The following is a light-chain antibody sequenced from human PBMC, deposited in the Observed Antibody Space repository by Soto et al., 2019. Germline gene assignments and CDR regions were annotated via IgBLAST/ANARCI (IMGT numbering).Light chain of an antibody. CDR3: QQYYSTPYT. Sequence: DIVMTQSPDSLAVSLGERATINCKSSQSVLYRSSDKNYLAWYQHKPGQPPKLLIYWASTRESGVPDRFSGSGSGTDFALTISSLQAEDVAVYYCQQYYSTPYTFGQGTKLEIK. V-gene: IGKV4-1*01. CDR2: WAS. J-gene: IGKJ2*01. CDR1: QSVLYRSSDKNY.